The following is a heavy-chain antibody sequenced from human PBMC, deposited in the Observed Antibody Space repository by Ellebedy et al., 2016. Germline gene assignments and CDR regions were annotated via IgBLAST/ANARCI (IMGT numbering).Heavy chain of an antibody. J-gene: IGHJ6*02. CDR1: GYSFTSYW. Sequence: GGSLRLSCKGSGYSFTSYWIGWVRQMPGKGLEWMGIIYPGDSNTRYSPSFQGQVTISADKSISTAYLQWSSLKASDTAMYYCARYWDYYYDMDVWGQGTTVTVSS. D-gene: IGHD2-15*01. CDR2: IYPGDSNT. V-gene: IGHV5-51*01. CDR3: ARYWDYYYDMDV.